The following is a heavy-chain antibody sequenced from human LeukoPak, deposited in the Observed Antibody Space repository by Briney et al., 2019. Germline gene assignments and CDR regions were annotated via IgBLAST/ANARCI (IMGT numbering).Heavy chain of an antibody. Sequence: GGSLRLSCAASGFTFSSYWMHWVRQAPGKGLVWVSRINSDGSSTSYADSMKGRFTISRDNSKSTLYLQMNSLRAEDTAVYYCATVRRGSSGWYADVWGRGTTVTVSS. CDR2: INSDGSST. CDR3: ATVRRGSSGWYADV. J-gene: IGHJ6*02. V-gene: IGHV3-74*01. CDR1: GFTFSSYW. D-gene: IGHD6-19*01.